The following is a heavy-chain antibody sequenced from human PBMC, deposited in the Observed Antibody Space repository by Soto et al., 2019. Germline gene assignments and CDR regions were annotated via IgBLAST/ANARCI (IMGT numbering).Heavy chain of an antibody. CDR3: AKFNGPIVVVPAAILWDY. CDR2: ISGSGGST. Sequence: LRLSCAASGFTFSSYAMSWVRQAPGKGLEWVSAISGSGGSTYYADSVKGRFTISRDNSKNTLYLQMNSLRAEDTAVYYCAKFNGPIVVVPAAILWDYWGQGTLVTVSS. J-gene: IGHJ4*02. D-gene: IGHD2-2*01. V-gene: IGHV3-23*01. CDR1: GFTFSSYA.